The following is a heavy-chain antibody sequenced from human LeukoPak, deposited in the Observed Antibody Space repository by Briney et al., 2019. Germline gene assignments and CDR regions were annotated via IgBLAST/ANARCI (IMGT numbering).Heavy chain of an antibody. V-gene: IGHV1-18*01. Sequence: ASVKVSCKASGYTVTSYGISGVRQAPGQGLEWMGWISAYNGNTNYAQKLQGRGTMTTDTSTSTAYMELRSLISDDTAVYYCARDLGYYDSSGYRWGQATLVTVSS. CDR3: ARDLGYYDSSGYR. CDR1: GYTVTSYG. CDR2: ISAYNGNT. D-gene: IGHD3-22*01. J-gene: IGHJ4*02.